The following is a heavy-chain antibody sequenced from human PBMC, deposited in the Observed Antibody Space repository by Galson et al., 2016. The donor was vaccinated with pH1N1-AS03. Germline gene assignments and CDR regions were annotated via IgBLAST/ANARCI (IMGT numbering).Heavy chain of an antibody. Sequence: SVKVSCKASGGTFSNYAISWMRQAPGQGLEWMGGIHPIFGTPSHAQKFRGRLTVTADASTSAAYMELSSLTSEDTAIYYCARDRNYDSSGRYFYESEHWGQGTLVIVSS. CDR3: ARDRNYDSSGRYFYESEH. CDR2: IHPIFGTP. J-gene: IGHJ4*02. CDR1: GGTFSNYA. V-gene: IGHV1-69*13. D-gene: IGHD3-22*01.